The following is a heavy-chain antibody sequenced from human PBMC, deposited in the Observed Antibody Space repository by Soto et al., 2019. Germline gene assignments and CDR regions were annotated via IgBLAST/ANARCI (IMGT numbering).Heavy chain of an antibody. CDR2: IYHSGST. J-gene: IGHJ4*02. D-gene: IGHD3-22*01. Sequence: SETLSLTCTVSGGSISSYYWSWIRQPPGKGLEWIGYIYHSGSTNYNPSLKSRVTISVDTSKNQFSLKLSSVTAADTAVYFCARGILSGYLPFDYWGQGTLVTVSS. CDR1: GGSISSYY. V-gene: IGHV4-59*01. CDR3: ARGILSGYLPFDY.